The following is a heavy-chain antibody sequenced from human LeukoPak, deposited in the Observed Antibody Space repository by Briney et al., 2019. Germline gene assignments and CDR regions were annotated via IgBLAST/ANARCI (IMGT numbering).Heavy chain of an antibody. D-gene: IGHD2-2*01. CDR1: GFTVSDSY. J-gene: IGHJ4*02. CDR2: IYSGGST. Sequence: GGSLRLSCAASGFTVSDSYMSWVRQAPGKGLEWVSIIYSGGSTYYADSVKGRFTISRDISKNTFYLQMNSLRVEDTAVFYCARALPAASHTSFDYWGQGTLVTVSS. V-gene: IGHV3-66*01. CDR3: ARALPAASHTSFDY.